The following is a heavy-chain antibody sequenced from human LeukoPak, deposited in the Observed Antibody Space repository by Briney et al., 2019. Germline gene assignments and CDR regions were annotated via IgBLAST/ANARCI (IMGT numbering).Heavy chain of an antibody. Sequence: PGGSLRLSCAASGFTFSNYAMSWVRQAPGKGLEWVSAISGSASSTYHADSVKGRFTISRDNAKNSLYLQMNSLRAEDTAVYYCARDYIAAVGTGYWGQGTLVTVSS. D-gene: IGHD6-13*01. V-gene: IGHV3-23*01. CDR1: GFTFSNYA. CDR2: ISGSASST. CDR3: ARDYIAAVGTGY. J-gene: IGHJ4*02.